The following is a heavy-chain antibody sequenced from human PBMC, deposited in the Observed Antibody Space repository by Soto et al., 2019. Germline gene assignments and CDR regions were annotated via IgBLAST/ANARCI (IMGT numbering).Heavy chain of an antibody. Sequence: GGSLRLSCAASGFTISNNYMNWVRQAPGKGLEWVSVIYSIGPKYYADSVKGRFTISRDNSKNTLYLQMNSPRVDDTAVYYCAGAPPTEWELLPGAFDVWGLGTMVTVSS. V-gene: IGHV3-53*01. J-gene: IGHJ3*01. CDR3: AGAPPTEWELLPGAFDV. CDR1: GFTISNNY. D-gene: IGHD1-26*01. CDR2: IYSIGPK.